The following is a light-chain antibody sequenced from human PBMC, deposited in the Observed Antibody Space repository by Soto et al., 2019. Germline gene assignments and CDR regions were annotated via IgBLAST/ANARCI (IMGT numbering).Light chain of an antibody. CDR3: QQYGSSPET. Sequence: EIDLTQSPGTLSLSPGERATLSCRASQSVSSSYLAWYQQKPGQAPRLLIYGASSRATGIPDRFSGSGSGTDFTLTISRLEPEDFAVYYCQQYGSSPETFGQGTKV. CDR2: GAS. J-gene: IGKJ1*01. V-gene: IGKV3-20*01. CDR1: QSVSSSY.